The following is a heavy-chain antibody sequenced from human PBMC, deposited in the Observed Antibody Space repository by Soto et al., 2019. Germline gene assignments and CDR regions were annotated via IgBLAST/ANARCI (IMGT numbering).Heavy chain of an antibody. V-gene: IGHV1-58*01. CDR1: GCTFPHSA. Sequence: SVKVSCKASGCTFPHSAVQWVRQARGQRLEWIGWIVVGSGNTNYAQKFQERVTITRDMSTSTAYMELSSLRSEDTAMYYCAAGSGFSSGPDYWGQGTLVTVSS. CDR3: AAGSGFSSGPDY. D-gene: IGHD6-19*01. CDR2: IVVGSGNT. J-gene: IGHJ4*02.